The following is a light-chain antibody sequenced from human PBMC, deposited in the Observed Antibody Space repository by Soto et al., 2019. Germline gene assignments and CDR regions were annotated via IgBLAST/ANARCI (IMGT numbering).Light chain of an antibody. CDR3: QQYDNWPWT. V-gene: IGKV3D-15*01. CDR2: GAS. J-gene: IGKJ1*01. Sequence: EILLTQSPASLSLSPGERATLSCRASQSVDSYLVWYQQKPGQAPRLLIYGASSRATGIPERFSGSGSGTDFTLTISSLQSEDFEVYYCQQYDNWPWTFGQGTKVDIK. CDR1: QSVDSY.